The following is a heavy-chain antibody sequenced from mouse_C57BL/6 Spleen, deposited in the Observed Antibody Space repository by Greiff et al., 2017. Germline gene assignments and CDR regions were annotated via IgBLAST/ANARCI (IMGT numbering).Heavy chain of an antibody. CDR2: IRLKSDNYAT. J-gene: IGHJ2*01. D-gene: IGHD2-3*01. V-gene: IGHV6-3*01. CDR3: TGWGYYNYFDY. CDR1: GFTFSNYW. Sequence: EVKLQESGGGLVQPGGSMKLSCVASGFTFSNYWMNWVRQSPEKGLEWVAQIRLKSDNYATHYAESVKGRFTISRDDSKSSVYLQMNNLRAEDTGIYYCTGWGYYNYFDYWGQGTTLTVSS.